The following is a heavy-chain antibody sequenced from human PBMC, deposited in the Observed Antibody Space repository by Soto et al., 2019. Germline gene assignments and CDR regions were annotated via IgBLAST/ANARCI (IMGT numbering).Heavy chain of an antibody. CDR2: IYYSGST. J-gene: IGHJ2*01. CDR3: ARFNWYFDL. V-gene: IGHV4-59*08. Sequence: QVQLQESGPGLVKPSETLSLTCTVSGGSISSYYWSWIRQPPGKGLEWIGYIYYSGSTNYNPSLRSRGPLSVDTSKTQFSRKLSSVTAADTAVYYCARFNWYFDLWGRGTLVTVSS. CDR1: GGSISSYY.